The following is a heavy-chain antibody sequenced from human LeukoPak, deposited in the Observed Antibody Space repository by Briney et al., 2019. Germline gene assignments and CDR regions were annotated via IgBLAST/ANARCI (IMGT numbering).Heavy chain of an antibody. V-gene: IGHV3-23*01. CDR3: AKGAAAGLVDWFDP. Sequence: GGSLRFSCAASGFTFSSYAMMWVRQAPGKGLEWVSTVTGSAGGTYYADSVKGRFTISRDNSKNTLYLIMNSLRAEDTAVYYCAKGAAAGLVDWFDPWGQGTLVAVSS. J-gene: IGHJ5*02. CDR1: GFTFSSYA. D-gene: IGHD6-13*01. CDR2: VTGSAGGT.